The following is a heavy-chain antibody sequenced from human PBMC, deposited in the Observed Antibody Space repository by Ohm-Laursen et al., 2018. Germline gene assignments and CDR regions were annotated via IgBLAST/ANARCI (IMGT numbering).Heavy chain of an antibody. CDR1: GFTFSSYA. CDR2: ISGSGGST. Sequence: SLRLSCSASGFTFSSYAMSWVRQAPGKGLEWVSAISGSGGSTYYADSVKGRFTISRDNSKNTLYLQMNSLRAEDTAVYYCAKTPLGSGYGGYYFDYWGQGTLVTVSS. V-gene: IGHV3-23*01. D-gene: IGHD5-12*01. CDR3: AKTPLGSGYGGYYFDY. J-gene: IGHJ4*02.